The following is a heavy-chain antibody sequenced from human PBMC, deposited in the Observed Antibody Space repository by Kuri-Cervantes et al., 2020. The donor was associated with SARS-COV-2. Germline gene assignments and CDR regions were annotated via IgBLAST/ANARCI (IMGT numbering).Heavy chain of an antibody. CDR3: ARFSAAAGQRTFDY. CDR1: GYSISSGYY. V-gene: IGHV4-38-2*02. Sequence: SETLSLTCTVSGYSISSGYYWGWIRQPPGKGLEWIGSIYHSGSTYYNPSLKSRVTVSVDTSKNQFSLKVNSVTAADTAVYYCARFSAAAGQRTFDYWGQGTLVTVSS. CDR2: IYHSGST. J-gene: IGHJ4*02. D-gene: IGHD6-13*01.